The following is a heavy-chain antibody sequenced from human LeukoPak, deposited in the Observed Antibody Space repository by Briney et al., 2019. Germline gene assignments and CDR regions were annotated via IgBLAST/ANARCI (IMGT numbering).Heavy chain of an antibody. J-gene: IGHJ5*02. CDR2: IDPSDSYT. CDR1: GYSFTSYW. CDR3: ARIVVVPAAIGGWFDP. V-gene: IGHV5-10-1*01. Sequence: GESLKISCKGSGYSFTSYWISWVRQMPGKGLEWMGRIDPSDSYTNYSPSFQGHVTISADKSIGTAYLQWSSLKASDTAMYYCARIVVVPAAIGGWFDPWGQGTLVTVSS. D-gene: IGHD2-2*01.